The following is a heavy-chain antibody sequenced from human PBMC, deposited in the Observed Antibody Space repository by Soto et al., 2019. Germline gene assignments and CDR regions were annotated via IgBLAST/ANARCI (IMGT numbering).Heavy chain of an antibody. J-gene: IGHJ4*02. CDR1: GFTFSSYG. Sequence: GGSLRLSCAASGFTFSSYGMHWVRQAPGKGLEWVAVISYDGSNKYYADSVKGRFTISRDNSKNTLYLQMNSLRAEDTAVYYCAKAAYHGSAPGYFDYWGQGTLVTVSS. CDR2: ISYDGSNK. CDR3: AKAAYHGSAPGYFDY. V-gene: IGHV3-30*18. D-gene: IGHD3-10*01.